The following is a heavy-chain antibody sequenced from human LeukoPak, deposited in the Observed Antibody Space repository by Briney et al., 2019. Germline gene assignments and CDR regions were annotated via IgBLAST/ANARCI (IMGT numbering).Heavy chain of an antibody. D-gene: IGHD4-23*01. J-gene: IGHJ4*02. CDR3: ARHADYGGYLDY. CDR1: GGSITSYY. Sequence: SETLSLTCTVSGGSITSYYWSWIRQPPGQGLEWIGYIYYSGSTNYNPSLKSRVTVSVDTSKSQFSLRLTSVTAADTAMYYCARHADYGGYLDYWGQGTLVTVSS. CDR2: IYYSGST. V-gene: IGHV4-59*08.